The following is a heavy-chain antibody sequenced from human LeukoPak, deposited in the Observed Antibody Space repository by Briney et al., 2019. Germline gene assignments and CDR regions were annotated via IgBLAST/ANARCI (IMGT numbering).Heavy chain of an antibody. CDR3: AKSFGGTTVTTGY. V-gene: IGHV3-23*01. CDR1: GLPFSSYA. D-gene: IGHD4-17*01. Sequence: GGSLKLSWEASGLPFSSYAMSWVRQAPGKGLEWVSAISGSGGSTYYADSVKGRFTISRDNSKNTLYLQMNSLRAEDTAVYYCAKSFGGTTVTTGYWGQGTLVTVSS. CDR2: ISGSGGST. J-gene: IGHJ4*02.